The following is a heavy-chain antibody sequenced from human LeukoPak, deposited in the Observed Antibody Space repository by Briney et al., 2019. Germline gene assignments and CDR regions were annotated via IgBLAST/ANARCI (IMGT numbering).Heavy chain of an antibody. CDR1: GRSISSSSYY. D-gene: IGHD5-24*01. Sequence: SETLSLTCTVSGRSISSSSYYWGWIRRPPGKAVEWIGSIYYSGSTYYNPSLKSRVTISIDASKNQFSLKLSSATAEDTAVYYCASPRDGYNLDYFDYWGQGTLVTVSS. J-gene: IGHJ4*02. V-gene: IGHV4-39*01. CDR2: IYYSGST. CDR3: ASPRDGYNLDYFDY.